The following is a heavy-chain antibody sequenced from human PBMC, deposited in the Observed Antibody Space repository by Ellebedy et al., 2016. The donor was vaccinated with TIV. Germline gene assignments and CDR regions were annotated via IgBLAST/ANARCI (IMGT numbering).Heavy chain of an antibody. CDR3: AKSGGWDHGSYFDY. CDR2: IFGSGGGI. V-gene: IGHV3-23*01. D-gene: IGHD1-26*01. Sequence: GESLKISCAASGFTFSRYAMSWVRQAPGKGLEWVSGIFGSGGGISYADSVKGRFTISRDNSKHTLYLQMNSLRAEETAVYYCAKSGGWDHGSYFDYWGQGTLVTVSS. CDR1: GFTFSRYA. J-gene: IGHJ4*02.